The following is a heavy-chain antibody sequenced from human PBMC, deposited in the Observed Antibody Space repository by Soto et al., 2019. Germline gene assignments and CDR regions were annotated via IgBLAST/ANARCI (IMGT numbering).Heavy chain of an antibody. V-gene: IGHV3-23*01. D-gene: IGHD6-19*01. CDR3: AKRPWPYSSGWSLDY. J-gene: IGHJ4*02. Sequence: EVQLLESGGGLGQPGGSLRLSCAASGFTFSGYAMSWVRQAPGKGMEWVSAISGSGGSTYYADSVKGRFTISRDNSKNTLYLQMNSLRAEDTAVYYCAKRPWPYSSGWSLDYWGQGTLVTVSS. CDR1: GFTFSGYA. CDR2: ISGSGGST.